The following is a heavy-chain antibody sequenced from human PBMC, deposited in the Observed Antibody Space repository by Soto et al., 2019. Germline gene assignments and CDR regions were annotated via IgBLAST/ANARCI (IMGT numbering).Heavy chain of an antibody. Sequence: PSVNVSCKASGGTFSSYAISWVRQAPGQGLEWMGGIIPIFGTANYAQKFQGRVTITADESTSTAYMELSSLRSEDTAVYYCARAHYDILTYYSGMEVWGEGTKVAVSS. CDR2: IIPIFGTA. CDR1: GGTFSSYA. D-gene: IGHD3-9*01. CDR3: ARAHYDILTYYSGMEV. J-gene: IGHJ6*04. V-gene: IGHV1-69*13.